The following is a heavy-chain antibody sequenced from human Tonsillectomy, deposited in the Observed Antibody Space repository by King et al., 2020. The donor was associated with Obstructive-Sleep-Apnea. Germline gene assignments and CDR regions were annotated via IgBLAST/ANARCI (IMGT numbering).Heavy chain of an antibody. D-gene: IGHD3-10*01. CDR3: ASDGYGSGSYSPTDY. J-gene: IGHJ4*02. Sequence: VQLVESGGGVVQPGRSLRLSCAASGFTFSSYAMHWVRQAPGKGLEWVAVVSYDVSNKYYADSVKGRFTISRDNSKNTLYLQMNSLRAEDTAVYYCASDGYGSGSYSPTDYWGQGTPVTVSS. CDR2: VSYDVSNK. V-gene: IGHV3-30-3*01. CDR1: GFTFSSYA.